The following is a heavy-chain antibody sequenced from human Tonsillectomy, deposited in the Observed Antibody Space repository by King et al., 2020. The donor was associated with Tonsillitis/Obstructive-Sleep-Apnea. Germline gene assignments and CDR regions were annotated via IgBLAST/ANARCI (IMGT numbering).Heavy chain of an antibody. CDR3: ARADCSSTSCYTAGY. Sequence: QLVQSGGGLVKPGGSLRLSCAASGFTFSSYSMSWVRQAPGKGLEWVSSISSSSRYRNYADSVKGRFTLPRDNAKNSLFLKMDSLRAEDTAVYYCARADCSSTSCYTAGYWGQGTLVTVSS. D-gene: IGHD2-2*02. J-gene: IGHJ4*02. CDR1: GFTFSSYS. CDR2: ISSSSRYR. V-gene: IGHV3-21*01.